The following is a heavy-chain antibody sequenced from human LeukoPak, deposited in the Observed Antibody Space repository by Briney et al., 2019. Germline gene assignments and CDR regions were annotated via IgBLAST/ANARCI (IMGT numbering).Heavy chain of an antibody. J-gene: IGHJ5*02. D-gene: IGHD2-2*01. Sequence: SSETLSLTCAVYGGSFSGYYWSWIRQPPGKGLGWIGEINHSGSTNYNPSLKSRVTISVDTSKNQFSLKLSSVTAADTAVYYCARLGPRYCSSTSCPNWFDPWGQGTLVTVSS. CDR3: ARLGPRYCSSTSCPNWFDP. CDR1: GGSFSGYY. V-gene: IGHV4-34*01. CDR2: INHSGST.